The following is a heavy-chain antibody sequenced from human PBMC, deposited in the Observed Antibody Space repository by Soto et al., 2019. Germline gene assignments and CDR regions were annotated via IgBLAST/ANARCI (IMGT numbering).Heavy chain of an antibody. Sequence: QVQLVQSGAAVKKPGASVTVSCKASGYTFTHYGVTWVRQAPGQGLEWMGWISLHNGDTYYTERLRGRLTMTTDTTNDAGYIELRNLRSDDTAVYECATVGNDVNILDEWGQGTLVIVSS. V-gene: IGHV1-18*01. CDR1: GYTFTHYG. D-gene: IGHD1-1*01. CDR2: ISLHNGDT. J-gene: IGHJ4*02. CDR3: ATVGNDVNILDE.